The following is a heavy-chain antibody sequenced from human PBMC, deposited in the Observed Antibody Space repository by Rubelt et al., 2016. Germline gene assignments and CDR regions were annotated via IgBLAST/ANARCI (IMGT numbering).Heavy chain of an antibody. V-gene: IGHV1-46*01. CDR3: ARAASTVTTLLDLGY. D-gene: IGHD4-17*01. CDR2: INPSGGST. Sequence: QVQLVQSGAEVKKPGASVKVSCKASGYTFTSYYMHWVRQAPGQGLEWMGIINPSGGSTSYAQKVKGRFPMTRDTSTSTVYMELSSLRSEDTAVYYCARAASTVTTLLDLGYWGQGTLVTVSS. CDR1: GYTFTSYY. J-gene: IGHJ4*02.